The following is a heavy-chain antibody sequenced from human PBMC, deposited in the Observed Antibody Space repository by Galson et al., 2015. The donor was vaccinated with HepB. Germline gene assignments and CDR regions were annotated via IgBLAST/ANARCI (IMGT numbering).Heavy chain of an antibody. J-gene: IGHJ5*02. Sequence: SLRLSCAASGFTFSSYAMSWVRQPAGKGLEWVSGISGSGETTNYADSVKGRFTISRDNSKNTLFLQMNSLRAEDTAIFYCARHNGLGNYYRRGWFDPWGQGTPVTVSS. CDR3: ARHNGLGNYYRRGWFDP. V-gene: IGHV3-23*01. CDR1: GFTFSSYA. D-gene: IGHD3-10*01. CDR2: ISGSGETT.